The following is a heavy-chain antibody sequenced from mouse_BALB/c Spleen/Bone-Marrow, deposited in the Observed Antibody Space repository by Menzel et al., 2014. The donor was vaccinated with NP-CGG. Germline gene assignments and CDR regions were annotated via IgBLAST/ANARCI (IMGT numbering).Heavy chain of an antibody. Sequence: EVQLQQSGPELVKPGASVKISCKASGYTFTDYNMHWVKRSHGKSLEWIGYIYPYNGGTGYNQKFKSKATLTVDNSSSTAYMELRSLTSEDSAVYYCARLDGYYVAMDYWGQGTSVTVPS. CDR1: GYTFTDYN. CDR2: IYPYNGGT. D-gene: IGHD2-3*01. V-gene: IGHV1S29*02. J-gene: IGHJ4*01. CDR3: ARLDGYYVAMDY.